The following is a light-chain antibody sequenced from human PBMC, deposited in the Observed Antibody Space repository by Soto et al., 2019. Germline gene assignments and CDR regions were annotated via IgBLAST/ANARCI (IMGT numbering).Light chain of an antibody. J-gene: IGLJ3*02. CDR3: CSYAGNSTWV. Sequence: ALTQLASVSGSPRQSITISCTGTSSDVGSYDLVSWYQQHPGKAPKFMIYKGTRRPAGVSIRFSGSKSGNTASLRISGLQTEDEADYYCCSYAGNSTWVFGGGT. CDR1: SSDVGSYDL. CDR2: KGT. V-gene: IGLV2-23*01.